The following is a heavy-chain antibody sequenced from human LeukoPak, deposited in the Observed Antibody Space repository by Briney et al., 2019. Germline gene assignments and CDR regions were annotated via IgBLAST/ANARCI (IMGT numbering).Heavy chain of an antibody. CDR2: ISDDGSNK. CDR3: AKDRYSSGWYSDFDY. V-gene: IGHV3-30*18. D-gene: IGHD6-19*01. CDR1: GFTFSIYA. Sequence: PGGSLRHSCAASGFTFSIYAMHWVRQAPGKGLEWVAVISDDGSNKYYGDSVKGRFTISRDNSKNTVYLQMTSLRAEDTAVYYCAKDRYSSGWYSDFDYWGQGTLVTVSS. J-gene: IGHJ4*02.